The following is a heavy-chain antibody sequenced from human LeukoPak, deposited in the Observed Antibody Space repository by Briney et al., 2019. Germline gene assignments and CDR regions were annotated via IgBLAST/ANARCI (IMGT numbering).Heavy chain of an antibody. Sequence: GGSLRLSCAASGFTFSSYGMHWVRQAPGQGLEWVAVVWDDGSSQNYADSVKGRFTISRDNSKNLVFLQMNSLRAEDTAVYYCTKDQWNPDFWGQGTLVSVSS. D-gene: IGHD6-19*01. CDR2: VWDDGSSQ. V-gene: IGHV3-33*06. J-gene: IGHJ4*02. CDR1: GFTFSSYG. CDR3: TKDQWNPDF.